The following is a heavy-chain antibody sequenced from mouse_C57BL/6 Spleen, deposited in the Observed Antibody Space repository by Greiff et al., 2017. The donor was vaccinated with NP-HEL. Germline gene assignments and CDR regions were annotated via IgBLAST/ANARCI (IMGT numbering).Heavy chain of an antibody. J-gene: IGHJ3*01. D-gene: IGHD4-1*01. V-gene: IGHV1-26*01. CDR3: ARWDSWFAY. Sequence: EVQLQQSGPELVKPGASVKISCKASGYTFTDYYMNWVKQSHGKSLDWIGDINPNNGGTSYNQKFKGKATLTVDKSSSTAYMELRSLTSEDSAVYYCARWDSWFAYWGQGTLVTVSA. CDR2: INPNNGGT. CDR1: GYTFTDYY.